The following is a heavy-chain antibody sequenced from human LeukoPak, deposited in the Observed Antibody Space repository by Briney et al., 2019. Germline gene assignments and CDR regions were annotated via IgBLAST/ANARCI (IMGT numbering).Heavy chain of an antibody. D-gene: IGHD1-7*01. CDR1: GYTLTELS. CDR2: FDPEDGET. Sequence: ASVKVSCKVSGYTLTELSKHWVRQAPGKGLEWMGGFDPEDGETIYAQKFQGRVTMTEDTSTDTAYMELSSLRSEDTAVYYCATDRAGLELRGNSYGMDVWGQGTTVTVSS. CDR3: ATDRAGLELRGNSYGMDV. V-gene: IGHV1-24*01. J-gene: IGHJ6*02.